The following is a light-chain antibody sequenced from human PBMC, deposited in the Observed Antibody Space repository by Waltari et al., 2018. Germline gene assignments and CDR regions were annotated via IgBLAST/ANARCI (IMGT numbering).Light chain of an antibody. Sequence: DIVLTQSPVTLSLSPGERATLSCRASQSVTSQLAWYQQKPGEAHQLLIYDASDWATGIPGRFSGSGSGTEFTLTISSLEPEDFAVYYCQQRSDWPCTFGQGTRVEIK. V-gene: IGKV3-11*01. CDR3: QQRSDWPCT. J-gene: IGKJ1*01. CDR1: QSVTSQ. CDR2: DAS.